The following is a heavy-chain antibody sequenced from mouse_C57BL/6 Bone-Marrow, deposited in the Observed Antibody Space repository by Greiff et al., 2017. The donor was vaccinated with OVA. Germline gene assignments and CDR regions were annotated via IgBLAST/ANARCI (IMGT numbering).Heavy chain of an antibody. D-gene: IGHD1-1*01. CDR3: ARWGEYGSFDY. Sequence: QVQLQQPGAELVRPGTSVKLSCKASGYTFTSYWMHWVKQRPGQGLEWIGVIDPYDSYTNYNQKFKGKATLTVDTSSSTAYMQLSSLTSEDSAVYYCARWGEYGSFDYWGQGTTLTVSS. CDR2: IDPYDSYT. J-gene: IGHJ2*01. V-gene: IGHV1-59*01. CDR1: GYTFTSYW.